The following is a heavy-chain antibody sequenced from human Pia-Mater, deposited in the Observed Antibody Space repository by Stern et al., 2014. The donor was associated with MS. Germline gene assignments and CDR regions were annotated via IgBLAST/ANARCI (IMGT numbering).Heavy chain of an antibody. V-gene: IGHV4-59*01. D-gene: IGHD3-16*01. CDR3: ARGRDDLPDY. J-gene: IGHJ4*02. CDR1: GGSISSYS. Sequence: QVQLQESGPGLVKPSETLSLTCTVSGGSISSYSWSWIRQPPGKGLEWIGYISYSGSINYNPSLKRRVTISVDTSKNQFSLKLSSVTAADTAVYYCARGRDDLPDYWGQGTLVTVSS. CDR2: ISYSGSI.